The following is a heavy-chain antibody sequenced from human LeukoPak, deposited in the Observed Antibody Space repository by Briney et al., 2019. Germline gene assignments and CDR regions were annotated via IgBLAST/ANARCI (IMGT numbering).Heavy chain of an antibody. CDR2: INHSGST. D-gene: IGHD3-3*01. CDR3: ARAVTIFGVVIHYYYGMDV. CDR1: GGSFSGYY. Sequence: SETLSLTCAVYGGSFSGYYWSWIRQPPGKGLEWIGEINHSGSTNYNPSLKSRVAISVDTSKNQFSLKLSSVTAADTAVYYCARAVTIFGVVIHYYYGMDVWGQGTTVTVSS. V-gene: IGHV4-34*01. J-gene: IGHJ6*02.